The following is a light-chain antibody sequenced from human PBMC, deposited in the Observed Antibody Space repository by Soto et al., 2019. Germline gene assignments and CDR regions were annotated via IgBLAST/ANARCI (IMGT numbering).Light chain of an antibody. J-gene: IGLJ3*02. V-gene: IGLV2-11*01. CDR3: CSSSGTYTSV. Sequence: HSALTQPRSVSGSPGQSVTISCTGTSSDVGGYNYVSWYQQHPGKAPKLMISDVSKRPSGVPDRFSGSKSGNTASLTISGLQAEDEEDYYCCSSSGTYTSVFGGGTKLTVL. CDR1: SSDVGGYNY. CDR2: DVS.